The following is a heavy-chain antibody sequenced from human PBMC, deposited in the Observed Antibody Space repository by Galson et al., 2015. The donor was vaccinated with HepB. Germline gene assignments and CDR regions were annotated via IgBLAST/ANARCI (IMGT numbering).Heavy chain of an antibody. CDR3: ARAGMAVDAFDI. J-gene: IGHJ3*02. CDR2: IGTAGDT. Sequence: SLRLSCAASGFTFSGYDMHWVRQATGKGLEWVPAIGTAGDTYYPGSVKGRFTISRENAKNSLYLQMNSLRARDTAAYYCARAGMAVDAFDIWGQGTMVTVSS. D-gene: IGHD5-24*01. CDR1: GFTFSGYD. V-gene: IGHV3-13*04.